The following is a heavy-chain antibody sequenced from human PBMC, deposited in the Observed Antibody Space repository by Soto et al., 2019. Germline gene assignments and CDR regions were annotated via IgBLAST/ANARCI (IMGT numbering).Heavy chain of an antibody. CDR3: AKGACSSTACYEFDS. V-gene: IGHV4-39*07. CDR2: IFIGGNT. J-gene: IGHJ5*01. Sequence: SETLSLTCTVSGGSISSSTYYWGWMRQPPGKGLEWIASIFIGGNTYYNPSLKSRVTIFIDRSENQFSLKLTSVTAADTAVYYCAKGACSSTACYEFDSWGQGTLVTVSS. D-gene: IGHD2-2*01. CDR1: GGSISSSTYY.